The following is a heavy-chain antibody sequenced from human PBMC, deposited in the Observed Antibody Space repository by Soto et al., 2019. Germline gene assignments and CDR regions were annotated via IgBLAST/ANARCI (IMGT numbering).Heavy chain of an antibody. V-gene: IGHV1-46*01. CDR1: GYTFTSYC. CDR3: AALYYYGTGSRPPRFDY. D-gene: IGHD3-10*01. J-gene: IGHJ4*02. CDR2: IIPSGGST. Sequence: ASVKVSCKASGYTFTSYCMHWVRQAPGQGLEWMGIIIPSGGSTTYAQKFQGRVTMTRDTSTSTVYMELSSLRSEDTAVYYCAALYYYGTGSRPPRFDYWGQGTLDTVSS.